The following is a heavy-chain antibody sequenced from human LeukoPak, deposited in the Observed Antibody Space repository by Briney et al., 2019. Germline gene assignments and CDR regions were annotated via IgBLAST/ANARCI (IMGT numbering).Heavy chain of an antibody. V-gene: IGHV4-39*07. CDR3: ARVNLQWLRFNRWFDP. D-gene: IGHD5-12*01. CDR1: GGSISTSNYY. CDR2: IFYSGST. J-gene: IGHJ5*02. Sequence: SETLSLTCTVSGGSISTSNYYWGWIRQPPGKGLEWIGNIFYSGSTYYSPSLRSRVTTSLDTSRNQFSLKLNSVTAADTAVYYCARVNLQWLRFNRWFDPWGQGTLVTVSS.